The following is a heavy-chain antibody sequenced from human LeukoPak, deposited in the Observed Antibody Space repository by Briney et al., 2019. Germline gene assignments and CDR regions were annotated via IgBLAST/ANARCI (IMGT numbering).Heavy chain of an antibody. V-gene: IGHV4-4*07. D-gene: IGHD3-10*01. CDR2: IYISGST. CDR1: GGSISSYY. J-gene: IGHJ5*02. Sequence: SETLSLTCTVSGGSISSYYWSWIRQPAGKGLEWIGRIYISGSTNYNPSLKSRVTISVDTSKNQFSLKLSSVTAADTAVYYCARDFGSGSYVGNWFDPWGQGTLVTVSS. CDR3: ARDFGSGSYVGNWFDP.